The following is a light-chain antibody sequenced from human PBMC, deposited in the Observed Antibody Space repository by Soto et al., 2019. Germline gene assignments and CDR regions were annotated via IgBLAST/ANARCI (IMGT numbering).Light chain of an antibody. CDR3: QPYYSCPLT. J-gene: IGKJ4*02. V-gene: IGKV1-5*03. CDR1: QTISSW. CDR2: KAS. Sequence: DKQITQSPSHLSASVGDRVTITWQASQTISSWLAWYPQNPGQAPKLLIYKASSLERAVPSRFRGSGSGTDFCLTISILQPDDFATYYRQPYYSCPLTLGSGTKVDIK.